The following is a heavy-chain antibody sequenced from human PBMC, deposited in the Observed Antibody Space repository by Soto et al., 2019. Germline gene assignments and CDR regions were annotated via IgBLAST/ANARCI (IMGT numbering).Heavy chain of an antibody. V-gene: IGHV1-8*01. CDR3: ARERHYYTSRDYPRQYMWFYP. CDR1: EYTFSSYD. D-gene: IGHD3-22*01. Sequence: ASVKVSCKASEYTFSSYDINWVRQATGQGLEWMGWMNPNSGNTGSAQKLQGRITMTRNTSISTAYMELSGLTSEDTAVYYCARERHYYTSRDYPRQYMWFYPWGQGTLVTVAS. J-gene: IGHJ5*02. CDR2: MNPNSGNT.